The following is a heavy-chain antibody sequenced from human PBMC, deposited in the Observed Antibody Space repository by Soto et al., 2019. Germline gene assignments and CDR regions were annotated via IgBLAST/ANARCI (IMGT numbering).Heavy chain of an antibody. CDR2: IYHSGSS. V-gene: IGHV4-4*02. CDR1: GGTISSTYS. CDR3: ARDNGYSYGYTLDH. J-gene: IGHJ4*02. Sequence: QSHTCAVSGGTISSTYSWRWVCQPPGKGLEWIGEIYHSGSSNYNPSLKSRITISVDKSKNQFSLKLSSVTAADTAVYYCARDNGYSYGYTLDHWGQGTLVTVS. D-gene: IGHD5-18*01.